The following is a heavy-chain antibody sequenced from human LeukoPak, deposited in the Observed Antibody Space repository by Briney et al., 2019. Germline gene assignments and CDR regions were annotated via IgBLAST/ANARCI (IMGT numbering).Heavy chain of an antibody. CDR3: ARDCSSGSAYAFDI. CDR1: GGSISSYY. J-gene: IGHJ3*02. Sequence: PSETLSLTCTVSGGSISSYYWSWIRQPAGKGLEWIGRIYTSGSTNYNPSLKSRVTMSVDTSKNQFSLKLSSVTAADTAVYYCARDCSSGSAYAFDIWGQGTMVTVSS. CDR2: IYTSGST. D-gene: IGHD6-19*01. V-gene: IGHV4-4*07.